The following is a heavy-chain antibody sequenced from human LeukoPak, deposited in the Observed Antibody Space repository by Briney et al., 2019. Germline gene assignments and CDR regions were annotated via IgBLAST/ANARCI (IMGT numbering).Heavy chain of an antibody. Sequence: PGGSLRLSCAASGFTVSRNYMSWVRQAPGKGLEWVSVIYSGGSTYYADSVKGRFTVSRDNSKNTLYLQMNSLRAEDTAVYYCANSEAVAGTGNFDYWGQGTLVTVSS. CDR1: GFTVSRNY. J-gene: IGHJ4*02. CDR2: IYSGGST. CDR3: ANSEAVAGTGNFDY. V-gene: IGHV3-53*01. D-gene: IGHD6-19*01.